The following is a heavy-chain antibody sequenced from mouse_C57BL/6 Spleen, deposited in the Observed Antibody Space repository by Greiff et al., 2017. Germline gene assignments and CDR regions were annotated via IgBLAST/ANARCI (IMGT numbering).Heavy chain of an antibody. CDR3: ARGGYDYDGNWYFDV. D-gene: IGHD2-4*01. V-gene: IGHV1-55*01. J-gene: IGHJ1*03. CDR2: IYPGSGST. CDR1: GYTFTSYW. Sequence: VQLQPPGAELVKPGASVKMSCKASGYTFTSYWITWVKQRPGQGLEWIGDIYPGSGSTNYNEKFKSKATLTVDTSSSTAYMQLSSLTSEDSAVYYCARGGYDYDGNWYFDVWGTGTTVTVSS.